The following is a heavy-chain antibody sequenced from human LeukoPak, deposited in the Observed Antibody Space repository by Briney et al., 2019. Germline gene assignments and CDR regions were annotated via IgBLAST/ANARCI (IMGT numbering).Heavy chain of an antibody. J-gene: IGHJ4*02. Sequence: PGGSLRLSCAASGFIFSDFYMDLVRQAPRKGLEWVGRIRSKASRYTTEYAASVRGRFTISGDASKNSLYLQMGSLKIEDTAVYYCARTTSGSADYWGQGVLVTVSS. D-gene: IGHD3-22*01. V-gene: IGHV3-72*01. CDR3: ARTTSGSADY. CDR1: GFIFSDFY. CDR2: IRSKASRYTT.